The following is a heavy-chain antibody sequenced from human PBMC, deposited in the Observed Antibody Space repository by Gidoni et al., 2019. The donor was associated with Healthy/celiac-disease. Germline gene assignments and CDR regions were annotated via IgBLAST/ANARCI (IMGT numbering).Heavy chain of an antibody. V-gene: IGHV3-23*01. CDR1: GFTFSSYA. CDR2: ISGSGGST. D-gene: IGHD3-22*01. CDR3: AKASYYYDSSGYMEPLDY. J-gene: IGHJ4*02. Sequence: EVQLLESGGGLVQPGGSLSHSCAASGFTFSSYAMSWVRQAPGKGLDLVSAISGSGGSTYYAESVKGRFTISRDNSKNTLYLQMNSLRAEDKAVYYCAKASYYYDSSGYMEPLDYWGQGTLVTVSS.